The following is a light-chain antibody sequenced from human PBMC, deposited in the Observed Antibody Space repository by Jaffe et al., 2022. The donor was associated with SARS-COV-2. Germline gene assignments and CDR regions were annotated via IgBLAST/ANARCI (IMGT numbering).Light chain of an antibody. Sequence: SYELTQPLSVSVALGQTARITCGGNNIGSKNVHWYQQKPGQAPVLVIYRDSNRPSGIPERFSGSNSGNTATLTISRAQAGDEADYYCQVWDSSTASPYVFGTGTKVTVL. V-gene: IGLV3-9*01. CDR2: RDS. CDR1: NIGSKN. CDR3: QVWDSSTASPYV. J-gene: IGLJ1*01.